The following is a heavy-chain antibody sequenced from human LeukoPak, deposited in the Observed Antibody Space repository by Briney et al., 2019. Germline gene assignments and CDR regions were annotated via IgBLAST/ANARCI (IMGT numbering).Heavy chain of an antibody. CDR3: ATARGGY. V-gene: IGHV3-23*01. CDR2: TTNSGGNT. J-gene: IGHJ4*02. CDR1: GFTFSSYA. D-gene: IGHD5-12*01. Sequence: GGSLRLSCAASGFTFSSYAMSWVGQAPGKGLEWVSGTTNSGGNTYYADSVKGRFTISRANSKNTLSLQMTSLRAEGTAVYYCATARGGYWRQGTLVTVSS.